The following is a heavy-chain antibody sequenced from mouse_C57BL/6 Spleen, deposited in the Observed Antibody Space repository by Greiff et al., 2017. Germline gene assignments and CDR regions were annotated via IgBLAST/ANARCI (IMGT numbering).Heavy chain of an antibody. CDR3: AREGYYDYDGRGYYAMDY. Sequence: EVQVVESEGGLVQPGSSMKLSCTASGFTFSDYYMAWVRQVPEKGLEWVANINYDGSSTYYLDSLKSHFIISRDNAKNILYLQMSSLKSEDTATYYCAREGYYDYDGRGYYAMDYWGQGTSVTVSS. V-gene: IGHV5-16*01. J-gene: IGHJ4*01. CDR2: INYDGSST. CDR1: GFTFSDYY. D-gene: IGHD2-4*01.